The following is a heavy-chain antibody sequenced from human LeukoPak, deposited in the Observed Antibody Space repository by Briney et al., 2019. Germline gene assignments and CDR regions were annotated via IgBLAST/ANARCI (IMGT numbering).Heavy chain of an antibody. J-gene: IGHJ4*02. D-gene: IGHD7-27*01. Sequence: PSETLSLTCAVYGGSFSGYYWSWIRQPPGKGLEWIGYIYYSGSTNCNPSLKSRVTISVDTSKNQFSLKLSSVTAADTAMYYCARLRVAYLGYFDYWGQGTLVTVSS. V-gene: IGHV4-59*01. CDR2: IYYSGST. CDR1: GGSFSGYY. CDR3: ARLRVAYLGYFDY.